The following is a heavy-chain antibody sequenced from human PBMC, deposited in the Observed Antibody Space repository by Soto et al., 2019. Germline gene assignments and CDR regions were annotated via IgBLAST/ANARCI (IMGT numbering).Heavy chain of an antibody. CDR3: ARPFFQWLDQPFNPNDL. CDR2: ISSSSNTI. Sequence: EVQLVESGGGLVQPGGSLRLSCAASGFTFTTYSMNWVRQAPGKGLEWVSYISSSSNTIYYADSVKGRFTISRDNAKNSLYLQMNSLRDEDTAVYYCARPFFQWLDQPFNPNDLWGRGTLVTVSS. V-gene: IGHV3-48*02. D-gene: IGHD6-19*01. J-gene: IGHJ2*01. CDR1: GFTFTTYS.